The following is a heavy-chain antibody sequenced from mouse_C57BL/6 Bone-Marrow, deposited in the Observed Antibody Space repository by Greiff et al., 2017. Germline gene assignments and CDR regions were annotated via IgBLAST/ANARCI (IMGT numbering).Heavy chain of an antibody. V-gene: IGHV3-5*01. CDR1: GISITTGNYR. J-gene: IGHJ2*01. CDR2: IYYSGTI. Sequence: DVHLVESGPGLVKPSQTVFLTCTVTGISITTGNYRWSWIRQFPGNKLEWIGYIYYSGTITYNPSLTSRTTITRDTPKNQFFLEMNSLTAEDTATXYCARDHPRWFYFDYWGQGTTLTVSS. CDR3: ARDHPRWFYFDY. D-gene: IGHD2-3*01.